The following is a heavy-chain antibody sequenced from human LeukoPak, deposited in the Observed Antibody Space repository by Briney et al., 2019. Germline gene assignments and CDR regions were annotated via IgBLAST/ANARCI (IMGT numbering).Heavy chain of an antibody. CDR3: ASPWGYGSGI. Sequence: SDTLSLTCAVYGGSFSGYYWSWIRHPPGKGLEWIEEINHCGSTNYNPSLKGRVTISADTSKKQFSLKLSSVTAADTAMYYCASPWGYGSGIWGQGTLVTVSP. CDR2: INHCGST. J-gene: IGHJ4*02. D-gene: IGHD3-10*01. CDR1: GGSFSGYY. V-gene: IGHV4-34*01.